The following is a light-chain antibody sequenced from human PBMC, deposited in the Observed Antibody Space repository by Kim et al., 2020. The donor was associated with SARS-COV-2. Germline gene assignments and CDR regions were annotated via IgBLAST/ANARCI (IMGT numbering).Light chain of an antibody. CDR3: SSYAGSINYA. V-gene: IGLV2-8*01. CDR2: EVS. Sequence: QSALTQPPSASGSPGQSVTISCTGTSSDVGGYNYVSWYQQHPGKAPKLMIYEVSKRPSGVPDRFSGSKSGDTASLTVSGLQAEDEADYYCSSYAGSINYAFGTATKVTV. CDR1: SSDVGGYNY. J-gene: IGLJ1*01.